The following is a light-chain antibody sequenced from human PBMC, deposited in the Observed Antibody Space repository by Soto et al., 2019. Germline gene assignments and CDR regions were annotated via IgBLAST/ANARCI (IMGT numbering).Light chain of an antibody. V-gene: IGLV2-14*01. CDR3: SSYTSSSTWV. CDR2: DVS. Sequence: QSALTQPASVSGSPGQSITISCTGTSSDIGGYNYVSWYQPHPGKAPKLIIYDVSNRPSGVSNRFSGSKSGNTASLTISGLQAEDEADYYCSSYTSSSTWVFGGGTKLTVL. CDR1: SSDIGGYNY. J-gene: IGLJ3*02.